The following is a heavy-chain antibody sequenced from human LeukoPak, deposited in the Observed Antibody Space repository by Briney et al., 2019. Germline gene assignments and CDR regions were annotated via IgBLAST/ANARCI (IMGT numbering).Heavy chain of an antibody. CDR1: AFTFINYN. D-gene: IGHD2-15*01. Sequence: GGSLTLSWAPSAFTFINYNIDWVRQAQGKGRGWVSYISRGSSTIYYADSVTGRHSISRDKAKNSLYLQMNSLRAEDTAVYYCAREYCSGGSCYHDAFDIWGQGTMVTVSS. J-gene: IGHJ3*02. V-gene: IGHV3-48*01. CDR3: AREYCSGGSCYHDAFDI. CDR2: ISRGSSTI.